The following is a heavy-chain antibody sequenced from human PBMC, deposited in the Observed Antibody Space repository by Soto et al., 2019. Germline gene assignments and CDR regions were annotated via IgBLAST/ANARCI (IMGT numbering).Heavy chain of an antibody. CDR3: ARDHYYYGMDV. J-gene: IGHJ6*02. V-gene: IGHV1-18*04. CDR2: ISAYNGNT. Sequence: QVQLVQSGAEVKKPGASVKVSCKASGYTFTSYGISWVRQAPGQGLEWMGWISAYNGNTNYAQKLRGRDTMTPDPSTSSAYMELRSLRSDDTAVYYCARDHYYYGMDVWGQGTTVTVSS. CDR1: GYTFTSYG.